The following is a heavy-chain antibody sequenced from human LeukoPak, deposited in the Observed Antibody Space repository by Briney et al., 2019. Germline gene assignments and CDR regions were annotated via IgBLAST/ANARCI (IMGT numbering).Heavy chain of an antibody. CDR3: GRDPDS. CDR1: GFTFSTYW. Sequence: GGSLRLSCAASGFTFSTYWMNWVRQAPGKGLEWVAGISGDGGERDYVDSVRGRFTISRDNAKNSLYLQMNSLTAEDTAVYYCGRDPDSWGQGTVVTVSS. V-gene: IGHV3-7*04. J-gene: IGHJ5*01. CDR2: ISGDGGER.